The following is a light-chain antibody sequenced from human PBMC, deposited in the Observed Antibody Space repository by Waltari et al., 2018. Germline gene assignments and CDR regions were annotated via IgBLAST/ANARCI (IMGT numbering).Light chain of an antibody. V-gene: IGLV8-61*01. Sequence: QTVVTQEPSFSVSTGGTVTLNCGLSSGSVSTSYFVTWYQQTPGQAPRALIYSTNTRSSGVPERFSGSILGNKAALTITGAQADDESDYYCALYLGSGFSWVFGGGTKLTVL. CDR3: ALYLGSGFSWV. J-gene: IGLJ3*02. CDR2: STN. CDR1: SGSVSTSYF.